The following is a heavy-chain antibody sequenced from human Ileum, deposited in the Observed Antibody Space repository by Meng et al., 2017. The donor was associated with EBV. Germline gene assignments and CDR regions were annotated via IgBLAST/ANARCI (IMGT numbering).Heavy chain of an antibody. Sequence: ESGPGLGKPSETLPPTCTVSGGSISSINHYWGWIRQPPGKGLEWIANIYYSGSTYYNPSLKSRVTISVDTSKNQFSLKLSSVTAADTAVYYCARVPSYYYDSRGYVTPFDYWGQGTLVTVFS. V-gene: IGHV4-39*07. CDR2: IYYSGST. J-gene: IGHJ4*02. CDR1: GGSISSINHY. D-gene: IGHD3-22*01. CDR3: ARVPSYYYDSRGYVTPFDY.